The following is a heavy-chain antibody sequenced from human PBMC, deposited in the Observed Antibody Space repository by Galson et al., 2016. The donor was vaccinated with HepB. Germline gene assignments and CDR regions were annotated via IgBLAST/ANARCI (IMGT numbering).Heavy chain of an antibody. CDR3: ARAGGDRQQLVLSYFDS. V-gene: IGHV1-18*01. J-gene: IGHJ4*02. D-gene: IGHD6-13*01. CDR1: GYTFSTYG. Sequence: SVKVSCKASGYTFSTYGVSWVRQAPGQGLEWMGWVSTYDGDRNYAQKLQGRVTMTTDTSTNTAYMELRSLTSDDTAVYYCARAGGDRQQLVLSYFDSWGQGTLVTVSS. CDR2: VSTYDGDR.